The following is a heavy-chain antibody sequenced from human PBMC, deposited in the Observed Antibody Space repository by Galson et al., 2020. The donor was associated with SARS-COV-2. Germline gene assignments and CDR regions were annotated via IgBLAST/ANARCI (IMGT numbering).Heavy chain of an antibody. J-gene: IGHJ6*02. CDR1: GFTFSSYG. Sequence: GGSLRLSCAASGFTFSSYGMHWVRPAPGKGLERVAVIWYDGSNKYYADSVKGRFTISRDNSKNTLYLQMNSLRAEDTAVYYCARDAGYYDILRGGMDVWGQGTTVTVSS. CDR2: IWYDGSNK. D-gene: IGHD3-9*01. V-gene: IGHV3-33*01. CDR3: ARDAGYYDILRGGMDV.